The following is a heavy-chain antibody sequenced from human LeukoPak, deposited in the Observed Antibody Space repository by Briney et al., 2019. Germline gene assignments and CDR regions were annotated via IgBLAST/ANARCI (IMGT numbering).Heavy chain of an antibody. Sequence: GGSLRLSCAASVFTFSSYWMHWVRQAPGKGLVWVSRINPDGSTTNYADSVQGRFTISRDNAKNMLYLQMNSLRAEDTAVYYCVRDLRESDFWGQGTLVTVSS. CDR1: VFTFSSYW. J-gene: IGHJ4*02. CDR2: INPDGSTT. CDR3: VRDLRESDF. V-gene: IGHV3-74*01.